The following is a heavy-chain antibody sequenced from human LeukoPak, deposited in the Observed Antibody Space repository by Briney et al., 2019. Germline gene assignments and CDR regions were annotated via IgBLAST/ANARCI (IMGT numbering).Heavy chain of an antibody. V-gene: IGHV4-59*11. CDR3: ARDPTTVTKGLDI. Sequence: SETLSLTCTVSGDSMNSHYWSWIRQPPGKGLEWIGYISYIGSANYNPSLKSRVTISVDTSKNQFSLKLSSVTAADTAVYYCARDPTTVTKGLDIWGKGTMVTVSS. CDR1: GDSMNSHY. D-gene: IGHD4-17*01. J-gene: IGHJ3*02. CDR2: ISYIGSA.